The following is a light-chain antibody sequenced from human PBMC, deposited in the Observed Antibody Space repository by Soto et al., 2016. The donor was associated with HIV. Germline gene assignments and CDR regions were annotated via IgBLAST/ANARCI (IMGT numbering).Light chain of an antibody. CDR1: QGITRY. Sequence: DIQLIQSPSFVSAYVGDRVSITCRASQGITRYLAWYQQKPGRAPKLLIYVASTLQSGVPSRFSGSGSGTEFTLTISSLQPEDFATYYCQQLNSRPLTFGGGTKVELK. CDR3: QQLNSRPLT. CDR2: VAS. J-gene: IGKJ4*01. V-gene: IGKV1-9*01.